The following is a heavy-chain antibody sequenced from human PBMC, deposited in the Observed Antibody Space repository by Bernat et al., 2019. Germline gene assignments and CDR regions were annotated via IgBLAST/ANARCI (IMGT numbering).Heavy chain of an antibody. CDR1: GGSISSYY. CDR2: IYYSGST. V-gene: IGHV4-59*01. Sequence: QVQLQESGPGLVKPSETLSLTCTVSGGSISSYYWSWIRQPPGKGLEWIGYIYYSGSTNYNPSLKSRVTISVDTSKNQFSLKLSSVTAADTAVYYCARVGRQLVGVYYYYYMDVWGKGTTVTVSS. CDR3: ARVGRQLVGVYYYYYMDV. J-gene: IGHJ6*03. D-gene: IGHD6-6*01.